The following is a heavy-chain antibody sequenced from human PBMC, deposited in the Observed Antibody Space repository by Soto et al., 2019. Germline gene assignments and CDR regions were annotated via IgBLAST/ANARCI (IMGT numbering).Heavy chain of an antibody. D-gene: IGHD2-21*01. CDR2: IYYGGTT. J-gene: IGHJ4*02. CDR1: GGSISNTADY. Sequence: PSETLSLTCTVSGGSISNTADYWAWIRQPPGKGLEWIGSIYYGGTTYYNPSLNSRVTVSADTSKNQFSLRLSSVTAADTAVYYCGRRSLLVAPTWGQGILVTSPQ. V-gene: IGHV4-39*01. CDR3: GRRSLLVAPT.